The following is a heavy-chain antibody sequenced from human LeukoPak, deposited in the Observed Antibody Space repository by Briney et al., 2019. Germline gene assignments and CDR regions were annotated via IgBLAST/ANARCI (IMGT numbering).Heavy chain of an antibody. J-gene: IGHJ1*01. Sequence: PSETLSLTCTVSGGSISSGGYYWSWIRQHPGKGLEWIGYIYYSGSTYYNPSLKSRVTISVDTSKNQFSLKLSSVTAADTAVYYCARVGTEYYDSSGYLGYFQHWGQGTLVTVSS. CDR2: IYYSGST. D-gene: IGHD3-22*01. CDR3: ARVGTEYYDSSGYLGYFQH. CDR1: GGSISSGGYY. V-gene: IGHV4-31*03.